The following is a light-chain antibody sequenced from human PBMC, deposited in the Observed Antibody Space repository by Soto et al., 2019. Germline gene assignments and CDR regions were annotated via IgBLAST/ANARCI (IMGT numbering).Light chain of an antibody. V-gene: IGKV3-15*01. CDR2: GVS. CDR1: QSVGTN. CDR3: QQYNNWPQT. Sequence: ERVMTQSPVTLSVSPGESVTLSCRASQSVGTNLAWYQQKPGQAPSLLIYGVSTRATGIPTRFSGSGSGRQFTFTISSLQSEDFAVYYCQQYNNWPQTFGQGTKVDIK. J-gene: IGKJ1*01.